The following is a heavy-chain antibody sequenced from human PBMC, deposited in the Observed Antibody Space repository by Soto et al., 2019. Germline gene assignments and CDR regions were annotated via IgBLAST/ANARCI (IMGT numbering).Heavy chain of an antibody. V-gene: IGHV3-30-3*01. CDR1: GFTFSSYA. CDR2: ISYDGSNK. D-gene: IGHD3-10*01. CDR3: VRVPFHVDRGYFDY. Sequence: GGSLRLSCAASGFTFSSYAMHWVRQAPGKGLEWVAVISYDGSNKYYADSVKGRFTISRDNSKNTLYLQMNSLRAEDTAVYYCVRVPFHVDRGYFDYWGQGTLVTVSS. J-gene: IGHJ4*02.